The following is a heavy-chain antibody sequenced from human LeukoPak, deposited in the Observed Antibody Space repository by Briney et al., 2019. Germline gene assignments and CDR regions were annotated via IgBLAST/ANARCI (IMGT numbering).Heavy chain of an antibody. CDR2: INPNSGGT. J-gene: IGHJ6*03. CDR1: GYTFTGYY. V-gene: IGHV1-2*02. CDR3: ARDQALGIAVAGTRFPEKPAYYMGV. D-gene: IGHD6-19*01. Sequence: GASVKVSCKASGYTFTGYYLHWVRQAPGQGLEWMGWINPNSGGTNYAQKFQGRVTMARDTSISTAYMELSRLRSDDTAVYYCARDQALGIAVAGTRFPEKPAYYMGVWGKGTTVTVSS.